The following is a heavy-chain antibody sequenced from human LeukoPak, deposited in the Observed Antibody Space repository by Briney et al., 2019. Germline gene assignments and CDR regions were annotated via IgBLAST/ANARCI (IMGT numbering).Heavy chain of an antibody. D-gene: IGHD2-2*01. J-gene: IGHJ4*02. Sequence: GGSLRLSCAASGFSFSTYWMCWVRQAPGQQLEWLANIKQDGSVEQYVDSVKGRFTISRDNAKNSLYLQMNSLRAEDTAVYYCATTSRSITWDYWGQGTLVTVSS. CDR2: IKQDGSVE. V-gene: IGHV3-7*02. CDR1: GFSFSTYW. CDR3: ATTSRSITWDY.